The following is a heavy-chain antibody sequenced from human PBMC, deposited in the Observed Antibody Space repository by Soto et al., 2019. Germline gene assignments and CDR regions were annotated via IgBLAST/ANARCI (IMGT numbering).Heavy chain of an antibody. Sequence: GWSLRLSCAASGFTFSSYAMSWVRQAPGKGLEWVSSISGSGGSTYYADSVKGRFTISRDNSKNTLYLQMNSLRAEDTAVYYCAKDVYSDGPPYYYYGMDVWGQGNTVTVS. CDR1: GFTFSSYA. J-gene: IGHJ6*02. CDR2: ISGSGGST. V-gene: IGHV3-23*01. CDR3: AKDVYSDGPPYYYYGMDV. D-gene: IGHD5-18*01.